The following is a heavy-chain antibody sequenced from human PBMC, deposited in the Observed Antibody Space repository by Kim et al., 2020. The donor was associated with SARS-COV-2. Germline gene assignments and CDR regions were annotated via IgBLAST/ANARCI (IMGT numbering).Heavy chain of an antibody. J-gene: IGHJ6*02. D-gene: IGHD5-12*01. Sequence: GGSLRLSCAASGFTFSDYYMSWIRQAPGKGLEWVSYISSSGSTIYYADSVKGRFTISRDNAKNSLYLQMNSLRAEDTAVYYCQFANSGYDWGGYYYGMDVWGQGTTVTVSS. V-gene: IGHV3-11*04. CDR2: ISSSGSTI. CDR1: GFTFSDYY. CDR3: QFANSGYDWGGYYYGMDV.